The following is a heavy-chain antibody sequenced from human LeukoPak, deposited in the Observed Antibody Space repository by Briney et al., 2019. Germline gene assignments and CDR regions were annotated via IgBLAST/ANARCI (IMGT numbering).Heavy chain of an antibody. CDR2: ISGSGGST. V-gene: IGHV3-23*01. J-gene: IGHJ5*02. CDR3: AKDWIVVVPAAQDWIDP. Sequence: WGSLRLSCAASGFTFSSYAMSWVRQAPGKGLEWVSAISGSGGSTYYADSVKGRFTISRDNSKNTLYLQMNSLRAEDTAVYYCAKDWIVVVPAAQDWIDPWGQGTLVTVSS. CDR1: GFTFSSYA. D-gene: IGHD2-2*01.